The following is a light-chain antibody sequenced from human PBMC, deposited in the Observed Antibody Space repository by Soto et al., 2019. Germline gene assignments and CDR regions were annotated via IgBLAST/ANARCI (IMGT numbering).Light chain of an antibody. CDR3: QQYGSSPLT. J-gene: IGKJ4*01. CDR1: HSVTSSY. CDR2: GAS. V-gene: IGKV3-20*01. Sequence: EIVLTQSPGTLSLSPGERATLSCRASHSVTSSYLAWYQQKPGQGPRLLIYGASIRATGIPDRFSGSGSGTDFTLTISRLEPEDFAGYYCQQYGSSPLTFGGGTKVEIK.